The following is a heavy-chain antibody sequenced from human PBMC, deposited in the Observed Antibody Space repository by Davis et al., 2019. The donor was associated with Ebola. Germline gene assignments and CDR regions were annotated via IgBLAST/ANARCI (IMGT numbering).Heavy chain of an antibody. CDR3: ARAQFPTTSDH. D-gene: IGHD1-1*01. CDR1: GYTFTNYG. Sequence: ASVKVSCKASGYTFTNYGITWVRQAPGQGLEWMGWINPHNGNTNYAQNVQGRVIMTSDTATTTAYMEVGSLRSDDTAMYYCARAQFPTTSDHWGQGSLVTVSS. J-gene: IGHJ4*02. CDR2: INPHNGNT. V-gene: IGHV1-18*04.